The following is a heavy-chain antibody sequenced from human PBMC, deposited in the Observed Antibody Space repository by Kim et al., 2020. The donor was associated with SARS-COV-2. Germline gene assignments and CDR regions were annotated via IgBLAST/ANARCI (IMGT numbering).Heavy chain of an antibody. CDR3: AKGDYGSGSILGF. V-gene: IGHV3-43*01. Sequence: GGSLRLSCAASGFTFDDYTMHWVRQAPGKGLEWVSLISWDGGSTYYADSVKGRFTISRDNSKNSLYLQMNSLRTEDTALYYCAKGDYGSGSILGFWGQGTLVTVSS. J-gene: IGHJ4*02. D-gene: IGHD3-10*01. CDR2: ISWDGGST. CDR1: GFTFDDYT.